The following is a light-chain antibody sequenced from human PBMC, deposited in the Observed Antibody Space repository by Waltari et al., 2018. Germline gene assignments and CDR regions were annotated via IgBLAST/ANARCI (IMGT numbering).Light chain of an antibody. V-gene: IGLV4-69*01. CDR3: QTGGHGTWV. CDR1: SGHSSTV. J-gene: IGLJ3*02. CDR2: VNSDGSH. Sequence: QLVLTQSPSASASLGASVKLTCTLSSGHSSTVVALHQQQPEKGPRYLMKVNSDGSHSKGDDIPDRFSGSSSGAERYLTISSLQSEDEADYYCQTGGHGTWVFGGGTKLTVL.